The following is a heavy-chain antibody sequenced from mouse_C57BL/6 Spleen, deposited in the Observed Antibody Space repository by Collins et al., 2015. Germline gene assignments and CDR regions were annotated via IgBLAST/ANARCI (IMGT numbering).Heavy chain of an antibody. V-gene: IGHV9-3*01. Sequence: QIQLVQSGPELKKPGETVKISCKASGYTFTTYGMSWVKQAPGKGLKWMGWINTYSGVPTYADDFKGRFAFSLETSASTAYLQINNLKNEDTATYFCARSQLSYAIDYWGQGTSVTVSS. CDR2: INTYSGVP. D-gene: IGHD4-1*02. CDR3: ARSQLSYAIDY. J-gene: IGHJ4*01. CDR1: GYTFTTYG.